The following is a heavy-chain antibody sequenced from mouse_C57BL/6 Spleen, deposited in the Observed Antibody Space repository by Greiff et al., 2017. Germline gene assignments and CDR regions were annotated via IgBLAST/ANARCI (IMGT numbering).Heavy chain of an antibody. V-gene: IGHV7-1*01. Sequence: EVKLMESGGGLVQSGRSLRLSCATSGFTFSDFYMEWVRQAPGKGLEWIAASRNKANDYTTEYSASVKGRFIVSRDTSQSILYLQMNALRAEDTAIYYCARDPDGNYACTALYYFDYWGQGTTLTVSS. CDR3: ARDPDGNYACTALYYFDY. CDR1: GFTFSDFY. J-gene: IGHJ2*01. D-gene: IGHD2-1*01. CDR2: SRNKANDYTT.